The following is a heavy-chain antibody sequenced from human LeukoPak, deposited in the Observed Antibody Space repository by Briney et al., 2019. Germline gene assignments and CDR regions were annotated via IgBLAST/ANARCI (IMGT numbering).Heavy chain of an antibody. CDR3: ARVRAVVPAASQEVIRNNWFDP. V-gene: IGHV1-18*01. CDR2: ISAYNGNT. D-gene: IGHD2-2*01. J-gene: IGHJ5*02. CDR1: GYTFTSYG. Sequence: ASVKVSCKASGYTFTSYGISWVRQAPGQGLEWMGWISAYNGNTNYAQKLQGRVTMTTDTSTSTAYMELRSLRSDDTAVYYCARVRAVVPAASQEVIRNNWFDPWGQGTLVTVSS.